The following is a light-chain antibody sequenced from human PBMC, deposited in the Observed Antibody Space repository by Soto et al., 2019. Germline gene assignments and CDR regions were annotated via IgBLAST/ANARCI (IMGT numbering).Light chain of an antibody. CDR3: QHYYTGPVT. V-gene: IGKV4-1*01. CDR2: WAS. J-gene: IGKJ5*01. CDR1: QTVLRSSNNKNH. Sequence: DIVMTQSPDSLAVSLGERATINCKSSQTVLRSSNNKNHLAWYQQKPEQPPKMLISWASTRESGVPDRFSSSGSGTDFTLTISSLQAEDVAVYYCQHYYTGPVTFRQGTRLEIK.